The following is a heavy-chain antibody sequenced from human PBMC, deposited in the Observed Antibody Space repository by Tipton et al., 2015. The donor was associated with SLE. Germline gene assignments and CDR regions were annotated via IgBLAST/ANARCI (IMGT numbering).Heavy chain of an antibody. CDR3: ARLGAEDAFDI. CDR2: IYYSGST. Sequence: TLSLTCTVSGGSISSYYWSWIRQPPGKGLEWIGYIYYSGSTNYNPSLKSRVTISVDTSKNQFSLKLSSVTAADTAVYYCARLGAEDAFDIWGQGTMVTVSS. V-gene: IGHV4-59*08. D-gene: IGHD3-16*01. CDR1: GGSISSYY. J-gene: IGHJ3*02.